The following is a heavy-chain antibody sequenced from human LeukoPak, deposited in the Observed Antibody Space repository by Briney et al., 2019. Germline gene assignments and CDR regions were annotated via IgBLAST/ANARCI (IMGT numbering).Heavy chain of an antibody. V-gene: IGHV4-59*01. D-gene: IGHD3-10*01. J-gene: IGHJ5*02. CDR2: IYHSGST. CDR1: GGSISNYY. Sequence: PSETLSLTCTVSGGSISNYYWNWIRQPPGKGLEWIGYIYHSGSTNYNPSIKSRVAISVDTSKNQFSLKLSSVTAADTAVYYCARGGYYGSGNDFRFDPWGQGTLVTVSS. CDR3: ARGGYYGSGNDFRFDP.